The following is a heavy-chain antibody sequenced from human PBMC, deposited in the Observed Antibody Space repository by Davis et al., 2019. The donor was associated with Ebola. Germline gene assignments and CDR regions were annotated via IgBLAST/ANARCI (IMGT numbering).Heavy chain of an antibody. V-gene: IGHV1-69*10. J-gene: IGHJ4*02. CDR3: ARGPYSSSPFFDF. CDR1: GGTFTSYS. D-gene: IGHD6-13*01. Sequence: SVKVSCKASGGTFTSYSFSWVRQAPGQGLEWMGGITPMAGLVDYAQKFQGRVTITADESTSTVYMDLSSLSSEDTALYYCARGPYSSSPFFDFWGQGTLVTVSS. CDR2: ITPMAGLV.